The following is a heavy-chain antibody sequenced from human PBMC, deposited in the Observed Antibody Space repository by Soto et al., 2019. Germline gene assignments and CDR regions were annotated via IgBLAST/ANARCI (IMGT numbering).Heavy chain of an antibody. J-gene: IGHJ6*02. Sequence: QVQLVQSGAEVKKPGASVKVSCKASGYTFTSYGISWVRQAPGQGLEWMGWISAYNGNTNYAQKLQGRVTMTTDTSSSTAYMELRSLRSDDTVAYYCARPWPDYYYCGMDVWGQGTTVIVSS. CDR1: GYTFTSYG. V-gene: IGHV1-18*01. CDR2: ISAYNGNT. CDR3: ARPWPDYYYCGMDV.